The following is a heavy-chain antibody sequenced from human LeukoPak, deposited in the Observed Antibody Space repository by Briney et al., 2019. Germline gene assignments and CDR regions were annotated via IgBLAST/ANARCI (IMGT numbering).Heavy chain of an antibody. V-gene: IGHV3-7*01. D-gene: IGHD4-17*01. CDR2: IKQDGSEK. J-gene: IGHJ5*02. CDR3: ARGRRMTTVNTGGWFDP. CDR1: GFTFDDYG. Sequence: GGSLRLSCAASGFTFDDYGMSWVRQAPGKGLEWVANIKQDGSEKYYVDSVKGRFTISRDNAKNSLYLQMNSLRAEDTAVYYCARGRRMTTVNTGGWFDPWGQGTLVTVSS.